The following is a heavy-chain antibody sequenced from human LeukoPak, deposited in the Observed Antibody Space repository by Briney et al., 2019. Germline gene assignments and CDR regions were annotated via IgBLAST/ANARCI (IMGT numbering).Heavy chain of an antibody. CDR3: ARDYYDSSGYYYSTS. D-gene: IGHD3-22*01. Sequence: PGGSLRLSCAASGFTFSSYSMNWVRQAPGKGLEWVSYISSSSSTIYYADSVKGRFTISRDNAKNSLYLQMNSLRAEDTAVYYCARDYYDSSGYYYSTSWGQGTLVTVSS. CDR2: ISSSSSTI. V-gene: IGHV3-48*01. J-gene: IGHJ5*02. CDR1: GFTFSSYS.